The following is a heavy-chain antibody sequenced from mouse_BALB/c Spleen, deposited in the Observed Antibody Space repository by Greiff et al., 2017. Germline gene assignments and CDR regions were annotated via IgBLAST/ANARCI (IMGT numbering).Heavy chain of an antibody. Sequence: EVQLVESGPELVKPGASVKIPCKASGYTFTDYNMDWVKQSHGKSLEWIGDINPNNGGTIYNQKFKGKATLTVDKSSSTAYMELRSLTSEDTAVYYCARRGNYGSLYAMDYWGQGTSVTVSS. CDR1: GYTFTDYN. CDR2: INPNNGGT. CDR3: ARRGNYGSLYAMDY. V-gene: IGHV1-18*01. J-gene: IGHJ4*01. D-gene: IGHD2-1*01.